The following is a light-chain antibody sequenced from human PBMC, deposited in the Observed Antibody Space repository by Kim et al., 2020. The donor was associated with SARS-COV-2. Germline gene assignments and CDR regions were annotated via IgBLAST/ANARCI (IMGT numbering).Light chain of an antibody. Sequence: QSALTQPPSASGSPGQSVTISCTGTTSDLGGYNYVSWYQQHPGKAPKLMIYEVTKRPSGVPDRFSGSKSGITASLTVSGLQAEDEADYYCSSYAGSNTPYVFGTGTKVTVL. CDR1: TSDLGGYNY. CDR3: SSYAGSNTPYV. CDR2: EVT. V-gene: IGLV2-8*01. J-gene: IGLJ1*01.